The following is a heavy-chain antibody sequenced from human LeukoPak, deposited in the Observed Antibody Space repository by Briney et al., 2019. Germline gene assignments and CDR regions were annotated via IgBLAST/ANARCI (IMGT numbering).Heavy chain of an antibody. D-gene: IGHD3-10*01. CDR2: INHSGST. J-gene: IGHJ4*02. CDR3: ARGRQRITMVRGVMKYFDY. CDR1: GFTFSSFP. Sequence: GSLRLSCAASGFTFSSFPMSWVRQAPGKGLEWIGEINHSGSTNYNPSLKSRVTISVDTSKNQFSLKLSSVTAADTAVYYCARGRQRITMVRGVMKYFDYWGQGTLVTVSS. V-gene: IGHV4-34*01.